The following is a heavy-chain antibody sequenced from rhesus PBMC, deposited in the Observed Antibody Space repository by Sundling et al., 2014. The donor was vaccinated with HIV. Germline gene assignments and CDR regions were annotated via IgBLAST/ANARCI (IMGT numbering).Heavy chain of an antibody. CDR2: IYWSDSK. CDR1: GFSLSTNGMG. J-gene: IGHJ4*01. CDR3: ARVNSEDDFGYYGVDY. Sequence: QVTLKESGPALVKPTQTLTLTCTFSGFSLSTNGMGVGWIRQPPGKALEWLATIYWSDSKYYSTSLKSRLTISKDTSKNQVVLTMTSMDPVDTATYYCARVNSEDDFGYYGVDYWARESWSPSPQ. D-gene: IGHD3-9*01. V-gene: IGHV2S1*01.